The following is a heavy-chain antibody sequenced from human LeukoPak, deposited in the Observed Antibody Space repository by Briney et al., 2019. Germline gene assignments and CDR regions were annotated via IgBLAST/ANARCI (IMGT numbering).Heavy chain of an antibody. D-gene: IGHD6-13*01. Sequence: ASVKVSFTASGYTFTSYGISWVRQAPGQGLEWMGWISAYNGNTNYAQKLQGRVTMTTDTSTSTAHMELRSLRSDDTAVYYCARDPAAAAYDYWGQGTLVTVSS. CDR1: GYTFTSYG. V-gene: IGHV1-18*01. CDR2: ISAYNGNT. J-gene: IGHJ4*02. CDR3: ARDPAAAAYDY.